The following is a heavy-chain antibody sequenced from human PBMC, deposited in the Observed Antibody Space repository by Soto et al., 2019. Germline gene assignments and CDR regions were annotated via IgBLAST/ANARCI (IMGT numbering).Heavy chain of an antibody. CDR1: GFTFSSYS. CDR3: ARDQGIAAADHFDY. Sequence: EVQLVESGGGLVKPGGSLRLSCAASGFTFSSYSMNWVRQAPGKGLEWVSSISSSSSYIYYADSVKGRFTISRDNAKNSLYLQMNSLRAEDTAVYYCARDQGIAAADHFDYWGQGTLVTVSS. D-gene: IGHD6-13*01. V-gene: IGHV3-21*01. CDR2: ISSSSSYI. J-gene: IGHJ4*02.